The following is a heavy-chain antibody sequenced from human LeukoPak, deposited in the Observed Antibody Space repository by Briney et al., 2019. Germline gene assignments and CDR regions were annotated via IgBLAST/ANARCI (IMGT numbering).Heavy chain of an antibody. V-gene: IGHV3-33*01. CDR3: ARDSPRSYFDY. J-gene: IGHJ4*02. CDR2: IWYDGSNK. Sequence: PGGSLRLSCAASGFTFSSYGMHWVRQAPGKGLEWVAVIWYDGSNKYYADSVKGRFTISRDNSKNTLYLQMNSLRAEDTAVYYCARDSPRSYFDYWGQGTLVTVSS. CDR1: GFTFSSYG.